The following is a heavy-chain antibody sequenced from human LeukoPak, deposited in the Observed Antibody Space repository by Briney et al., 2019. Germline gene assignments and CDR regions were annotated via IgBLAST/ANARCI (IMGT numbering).Heavy chain of an antibody. CDR2: IYSGGST. CDR3: ARTAMGKVGAKTFGYFDY. CDR1: GFTVSSNY. J-gene: IGHJ4*02. Sequence: GGSLRLSCAASGFTVSSNYMSWVRQAPGKGLEWVSVIYSGGSTYYADSVKGRFTVSRDNSKNTLYLQMNSLRAEDTAVYYCARTAMGKVGAKTFGYFDYWGQGTLVTVSS. V-gene: IGHV3-66*01. D-gene: IGHD1-26*01.